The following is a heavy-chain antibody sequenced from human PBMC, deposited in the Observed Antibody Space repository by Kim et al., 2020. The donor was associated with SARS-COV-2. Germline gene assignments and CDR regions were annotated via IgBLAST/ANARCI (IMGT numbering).Heavy chain of an antibody. CDR2: IHYSGST. CDR3: AIHADY. J-gene: IGHJ4*02. V-gene: IGHV4-39*01. CDR1: GDSISSSTFY. Sequence: SETLSLTCSVSGDSISSSTFYWGWIRQPPGKGLEWIGAIHYSGSTYSNPSLKSRVTISVDTSKNQFSLNLNSVTAADTAVDYCAIHADYWGQGTLVTVSS.